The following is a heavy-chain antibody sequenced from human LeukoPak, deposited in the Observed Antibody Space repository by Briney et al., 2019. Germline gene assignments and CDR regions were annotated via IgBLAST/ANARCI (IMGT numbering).Heavy chain of an antibody. CDR1: GGSFSGYY. Sequence: SETLSLTCAVYGGSFSGYYWSWIRQPPGKGLEWIGEINHSGSTNYNPSLKSRVTISVDASKNQFSLKLSSVTAADTAVYYCAREVYSYGPQDYWGQGTLVTVSS. D-gene: IGHD5-18*01. CDR3: AREVYSYGPQDY. V-gene: IGHV4-34*01. CDR2: INHSGST. J-gene: IGHJ4*02.